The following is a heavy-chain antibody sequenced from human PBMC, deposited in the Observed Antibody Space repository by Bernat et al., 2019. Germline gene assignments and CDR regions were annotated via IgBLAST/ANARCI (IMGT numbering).Heavy chain of an antibody. CDR1: GFTLSSYG. CDR3: AREPTSPIQLDKAIGYYYYGMDV. CDR2: IWYDGSNK. Sequence: QVQLVESGGGVVQPGRSLRLSCAASGFTLSSYGMHWVRQAPGKGLEWVAVIWYDGSNKDYADSVKGRFTISIDNSKNTLHLQMNSLRAEDTAVYYCAREPTSPIQLDKAIGYYYYGMDVWGQGTTVTVSS. D-gene: IGHD5-18*01. J-gene: IGHJ6*02. V-gene: IGHV3-33*01.